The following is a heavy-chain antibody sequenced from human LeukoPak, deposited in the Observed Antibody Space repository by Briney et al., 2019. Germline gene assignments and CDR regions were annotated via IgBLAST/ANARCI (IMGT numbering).Heavy chain of an antibody. CDR2: ISSSSSYI. V-gene: IGHV3-21*01. Sequence: PGGSLRLSCAASGFTFSSYSMNWVRQAPGKGLEWVSSISSSSSYIYYADSVKGRFTISRDNAKNSLYLQMNSLRAEDTAVYYFASWIAVAGKGDYWGQGTLVTVSS. CDR3: ASWIAVAGKGDY. J-gene: IGHJ4*02. D-gene: IGHD6-19*01. CDR1: GFTFSSYS.